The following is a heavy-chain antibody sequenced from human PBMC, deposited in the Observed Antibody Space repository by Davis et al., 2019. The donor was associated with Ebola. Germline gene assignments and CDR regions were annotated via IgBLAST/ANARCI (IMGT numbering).Heavy chain of an antibody. CDR1: GYTFTNYD. CDR2: ISAYNGNT. D-gene: IGHD3-3*01. J-gene: IGHJ5*02. Sequence: ASVKVSCKASGYTFTNYDINWVRQAPGQGLEWMGWISAYNGNTNYAQKLQGRVTMTTDTSTSTAYMELRSLRSDDTAVYYCARDSGDFWSGYPFDPWGQGTLVTVSS. CDR3: ARDSGDFWSGYPFDP. V-gene: IGHV1-18*01.